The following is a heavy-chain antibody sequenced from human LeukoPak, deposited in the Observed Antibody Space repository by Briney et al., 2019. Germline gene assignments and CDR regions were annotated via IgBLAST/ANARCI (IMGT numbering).Heavy chain of an antibody. CDR1: GFTFSNSA. V-gene: IGHV3-48*01. Sequence: GGSLRLSCAASGFTFSNSAMNWVRQAPGKGLEWISYIGISSGNTKYADSVKGRFTISRDKARNSLYLQMNSLRVEDTAMYYCARDHRYAFDNWGHGTLVTVSS. CDR2: IGISSGNT. D-gene: IGHD5-12*01. J-gene: IGHJ4*01. CDR3: ARDHRYAFDN.